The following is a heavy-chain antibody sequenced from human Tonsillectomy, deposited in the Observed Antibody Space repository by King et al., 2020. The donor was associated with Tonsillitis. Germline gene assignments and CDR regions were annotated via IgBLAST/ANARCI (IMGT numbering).Heavy chain of an antibody. J-gene: IGHJ4*02. D-gene: IGHD6-19*01. Sequence: VQLVESGGGVVRPGGSLRLSCAASGFTFGDYGMSWVRQAPGKGLEWVSGINWNGGSTGYADSVKGRFTVSRDNAKNSLYLQMNSLRAEDTALYYCASAFGYSSGWSQIDYWGQGTLVTVSS. CDR3: ASAFGYSSGWSQIDY. CDR1: GFTFGDYG. V-gene: IGHV3-20*04. CDR2: INWNGGST.